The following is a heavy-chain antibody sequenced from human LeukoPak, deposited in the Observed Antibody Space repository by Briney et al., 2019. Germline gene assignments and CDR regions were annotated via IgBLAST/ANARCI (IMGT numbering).Heavy chain of an antibody. CDR2: IRGDGSMT. V-gene: IGHV3-74*01. D-gene: IGHD6-25*01. CDR1: EFTFSAYW. Sequence: GGSLRLSCAASEFTFSAYWMHWVRQAPGKGLVWVSRIRGDGSMTNHADSVKGRFTISRDNAKNTLYLQMNSLRLEDTAVYYCARENLAAAADYWGQGTVVTVSS. CDR3: ARENLAAAADY. J-gene: IGHJ4*02.